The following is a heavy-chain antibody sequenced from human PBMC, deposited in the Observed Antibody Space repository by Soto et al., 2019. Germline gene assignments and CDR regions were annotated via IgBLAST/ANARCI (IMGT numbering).Heavy chain of an antibody. J-gene: IGHJ4*02. Sequence: EVQLLESGGGLVQPGGSLRLSCAASGFTFSSYAMSWVRQAPGKGLEWVSVISGSGDSTDYADSVKGRFTISRDNSKNTLYLQMNGLRAADTAVYYCARRTSGWYLDYWGQGTLVNVSS. V-gene: IGHV3-23*01. CDR1: GFTFSSYA. CDR3: ARRTSGWYLDY. D-gene: IGHD6-19*01. CDR2: ISGSGDST.